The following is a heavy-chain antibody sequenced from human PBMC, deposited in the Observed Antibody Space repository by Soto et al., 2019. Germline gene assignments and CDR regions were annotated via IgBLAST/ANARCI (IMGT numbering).Heavy chain of an antibody. CDR3: ARGGFSSSWRFDY. V-gene: IGHV1-69*06. D-gene: IGHD6-13*01. Sequence: SVQVSCTASGGARSNYAISWVRQAPGQGLEWMGGIMATFGPANSAQKFQGRVRIIADKSTDTAYLELSSLRSEDTAVYYCARGGFSSSWRFDYWGQGTLVTVSS. CDR2: IMATFGPA. J-gene: IGHJ4*02. CDR1: GGARSNYA.